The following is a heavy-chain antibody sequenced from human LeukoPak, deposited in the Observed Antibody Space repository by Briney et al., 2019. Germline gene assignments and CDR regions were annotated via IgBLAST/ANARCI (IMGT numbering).Heavy chain of an antibody. J-gene: IGHJ4*02. CDR3: ARPENFDCFQTDY. Sequence: GASLKISCKASGYSFTNQWIGWVRPMPGKGLEWMGIIYPGDSDTSDSPSFQGLVTISADKSISTADLQWSSRKASDTAMYYCARPENFDCFQTDYWGQGTLVTVSS. CDR2: IYPGDSDT. D-gene: IGHD2-21*01. CDR1: GYSFTNQW. V-gene: IGHV5-51*01.